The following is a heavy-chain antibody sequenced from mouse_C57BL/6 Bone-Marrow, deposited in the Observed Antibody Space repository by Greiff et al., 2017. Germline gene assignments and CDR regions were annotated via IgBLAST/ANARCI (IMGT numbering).Heavy chain of an antibody. D-gene: IGHD1-1*01. CDR3: ARGSSYGGYYFDY. CDR2: IHPNSGST. Sequence: VQLQQPGAELVQPGASVKLSCKASGYTFTSYWMHWVKQRPGQGLEWIGIIHPNSGSTNYNEKFKSKATLTVDKSSSTTYMQLSSLTSEDSAVYYCARGSSYGGYYFDYWGQGTTLTVSS. J-gene: IGHJ2*01. CDR1: GYTFTSYW. V-gene: IGHV1-64*01.